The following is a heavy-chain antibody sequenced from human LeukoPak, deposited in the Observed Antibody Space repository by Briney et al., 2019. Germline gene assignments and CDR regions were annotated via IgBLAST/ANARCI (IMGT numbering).Heavy chain of an antibody. CDR2: IKADGGER. Sequence: GGSLRLSCTASAFTFSSYWMSWVRQAPGKGLEWVANIKADGGERYYADCVKGRFTISRDNAKNSLILEMNSLRVEDTAVYYCARDIYWGQGTLVTVSS. CDR3: ARDIY. V-gene: IGHV3-7*01. CDR1: AFTFSSYW. J-gene: IGHJ4*02.